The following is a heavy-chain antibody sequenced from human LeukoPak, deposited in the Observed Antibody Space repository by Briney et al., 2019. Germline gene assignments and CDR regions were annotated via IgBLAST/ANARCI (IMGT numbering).Heavy chain of an antibody. CDR3: ARDQYYDSSGYEDAFDI. CDR1: GGTFSSYA. V-gene: IGHV1-69*10. CDR2: IIPILGIA. D-gene: IGHD3-22*01. Sequence: ASVKVSCKASGGTFSSYAISWVRQAPGQGLEWMGGIIPILGIANYAQKFQGRVTITADKSTSTAYMELSSLRSEDTAVYYCARDQYYDSSGYEDAFDIWGQGTMVTVSS. J-gene: IGHJ3*02.